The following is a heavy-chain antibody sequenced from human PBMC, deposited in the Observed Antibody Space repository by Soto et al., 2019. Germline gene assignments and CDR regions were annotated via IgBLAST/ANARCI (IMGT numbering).Heavy chain of an antibody. CDR3: ARVVTQYSGSYRTIDY. Sequence: EVQLVESGGGLVQPGGSLRLSCAASGFSFSSYWMHWVRQAPGKGLVWVSRINSDGSSTSYADSVKGRFTISRDNAKNTLYLQMNSLRAEYTAVYYCARVVTQYSGSYRTIDYWGQGTLVTVSS. CDR1: GFSFSSYW. V-gene: IGHV3-74*01. J-gene: IGHJ4*02. D-gene: IGHD1-26*01. CDR2: INSDGSST.